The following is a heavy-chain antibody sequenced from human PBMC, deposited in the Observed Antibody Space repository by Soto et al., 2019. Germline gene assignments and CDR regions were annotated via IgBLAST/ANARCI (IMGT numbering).Heavy chain of an antibody. Sequence: SETLSLTCSVSGDYIHVGGYYWTWIRQRPGKGLEWMGYIYYTGKTYYNPSLESRLTMSVDRSKNQFSLRLTSVTAADTAVYFCGRDLTSNANCIDHWGQGTLVTVSS. CDR2: IYYTGKT. D-gene: IGHD1-1*01. CDR3: GRDLTSNANCIDH. V-gene: IGHV4-31*03. J-gene: IGHJ5*02. CDR1: GDYIHVGGYY.